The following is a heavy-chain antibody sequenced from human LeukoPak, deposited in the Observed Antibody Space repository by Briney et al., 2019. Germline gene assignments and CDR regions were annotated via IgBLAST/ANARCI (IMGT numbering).Heavy chain of an antibody. CDR2: INHSGST. CDR1: GGSFSGYY. CDR3: ARLRITGTTESYYYYGMDV. D-gene: IGHD1-7*01. Sequence: PSETLSLTCAVYGGSFSGYYWSWIRQPPGKGLEWIGEINHSGSTNYNPSLKSRVTISVDTSKNQFSLKLSSVTAADTAVYYCARLRITGTTESYYYYGMDVWGQGTTVTVSS. V-gene: IGHV4-34*01. J-gene: IGHJ6*02.